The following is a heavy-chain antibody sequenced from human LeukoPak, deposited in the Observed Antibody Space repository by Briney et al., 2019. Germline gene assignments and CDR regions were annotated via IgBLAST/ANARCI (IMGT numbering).Heavy chain of an antibody. D-gene: IGHD3-10*01. Sequence: PSGTLSLTCAVSGGSISSSNWWSWVRQPPGKGLEWIGEIYHSGSTNFNPSLKSRVTISVDKSKNQFSLKLSSVTAADTAVYYCASSMGELLWFGESTIEYFQHWGQGTLVTVSS. CDR3: ASSMGELLWFGESTIEYFQH. V-gene: IGHV4-4*02. CDR2: IYHSGST. J-gene: IGHJ1*01. CDR1: GGSISSSNW.